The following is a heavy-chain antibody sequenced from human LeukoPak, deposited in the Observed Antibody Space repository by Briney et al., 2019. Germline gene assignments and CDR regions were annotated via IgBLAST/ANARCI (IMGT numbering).Heavy chain of an antibody. CDR2: ILNDGTNK. J-gene: IGHJ4*02. Sequence: PGGSLRLSCAASGFTFSSYGMHWVRQAPGKGLERVALILNDGTNKYHADSVKGRFTVSRDNSKNTLYLQMNSLRTEDSAVYYCANEWLHISGTYKANNWGQGTLVTVSS. CDR3: ANEWLHISGTYKANN. D-gene: IGHD3-10*01. V-gene: IGHV3-30*02. CDR1: GFTFSSYG.